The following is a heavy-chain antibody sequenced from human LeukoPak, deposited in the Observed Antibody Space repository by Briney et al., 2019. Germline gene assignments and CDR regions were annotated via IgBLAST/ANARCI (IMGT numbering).Heavy chain of an antibody. V-gene: IGHV1-8*02. D-gene: IGHD5-12*01. CDR2: MNPNSGNT. Sequence: ASVKVSCKASGGTFSSYAISWVRQAPGQGLEWMGWMNPNSGNTGYAQKFQGRVTMTRNTSISTAYMELSSLRSEDTAVYYCARGLMSGYDVAGYWGQGTLVTVSS. CDR1: GGTFSSYA. J-gene: IGHJ4*02. CDR3: ARGLMSGYDVAGY.